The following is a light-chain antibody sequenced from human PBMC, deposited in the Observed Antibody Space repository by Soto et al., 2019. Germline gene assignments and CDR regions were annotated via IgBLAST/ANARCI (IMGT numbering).Light chain of an antibody. Sequence: DIQMTQSASSLSESVEDRFIITCRSSQSISNHLNWYQQKQGKAPKLLIFAASSLQSGVPSRFSGSRSGPDFTLTISSLQPEYFATYYCQQSYSSPPTFGQGTKVDIK. CDR1: QSISNH. CDR2: AAS. V-gene: IGKV1-39*01. CDR3: QQSYSSPPT. J-gene: IGKJ1*01.